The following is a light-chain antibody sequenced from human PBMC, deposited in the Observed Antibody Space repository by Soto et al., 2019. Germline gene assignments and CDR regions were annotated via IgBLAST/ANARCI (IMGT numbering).Light chain of an antibody. CDR1: QTITNY. CDR3: QQSYKCPLT. V-gene: IGKV1-39*01. J-gene: IGKJ4*01. CDR2: DAS. Sequence: DIQMGQSPSSLSASLWDRVTISCLASQTITNYLDWYQQKAGKAPKLLIYDASNLQSGVPPRFSGSGSGSEFTLTISSLQPEDLATYYCQQSYKCPLTFGEGTKVDIK.